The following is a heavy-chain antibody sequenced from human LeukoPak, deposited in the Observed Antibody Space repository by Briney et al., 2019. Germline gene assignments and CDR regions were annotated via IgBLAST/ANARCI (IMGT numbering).Heavy chain of an antibody. D-gene: IGHD3-22*01. J-gene: IGHJ4*02. CDR1: GGSISSYY. Sequence: SETLSLTCTVSGGSISSYYWSWIRQPPGKGLEWIGYIYYSGSPNYNPSLKSPVTISVDPSKNQFSLKLSSVTAADTAVYYCARGGDSRGNYFDYWGQGTLVTVSS. CDR3: ARGGDSRGNYFDY. V-gene: IGHV4-59*01. CDR2: IYYSGSP.